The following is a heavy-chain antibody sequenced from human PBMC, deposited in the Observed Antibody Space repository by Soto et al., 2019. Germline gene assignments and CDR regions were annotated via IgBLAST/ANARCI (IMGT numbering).Heavy chain of an antibody. J-gene: IGHJ4*02. D-gene: IGHD3-22*01. CDR3: ARGAHYYDTTGYYYFGD. V-gene: IGHV3-66*01. CDR2: IYSGGTI. Sequence: EVQLVESGGGLVQPGGSLRLSCAASGFTVTSNYMSCVRQAPGKGLEWVSIIYSGGTIYYADSVKGRFTISRDKSKNTLYFQMNSLRAADTAVYYCARGAHYYDTTGYYYFGDWGQGTLVTVSS. CDR1: GFTVTSNY.